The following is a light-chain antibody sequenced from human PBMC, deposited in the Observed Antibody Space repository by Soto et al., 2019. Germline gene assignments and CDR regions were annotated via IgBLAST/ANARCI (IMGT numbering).Light chain of an antibody. CDR3: SSYTISRTLV. J-gene: IGLJ2*01. V-gene: IGLV2-14*01. CDR1: STDVGGYNY. Sequence: QSALTQPASVSGSPGQSITISCTGTSTDVGGYNYVSWYQQFPGKAPKLMIYEVTNRPSGVSNRFSGSNSGNTASLTISGLQAEDEADYYCSSYTISRTLVFGGGTKLTVL. CDR2: EVT.